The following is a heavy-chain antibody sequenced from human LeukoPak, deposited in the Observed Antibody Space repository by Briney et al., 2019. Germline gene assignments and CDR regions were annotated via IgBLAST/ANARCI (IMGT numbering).Heavy chain of an antibody. CDR3: ARGVHVRKYDSNENCFDP. D-gene: IGHD3-22*01. CDR1: GYIFISYY. V-gene: IGHV1-46*01. Sequence: ASVKVSCKASGYIFISYYIHWVRQAPGQGLEWMGLINPSGGSTNYAQRFQGRVTMTRDMSTSTVYMELSSLRSEDTAVYYCARGVHVRKYDSNENCFDPWGQGTLVTVSS. CDR2: INPSGGST. J-gene: IGHJ5*02.